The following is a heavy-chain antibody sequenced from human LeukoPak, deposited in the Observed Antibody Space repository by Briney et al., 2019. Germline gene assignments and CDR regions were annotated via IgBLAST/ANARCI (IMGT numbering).Heavy chain of an antibody. CDR3: TTDLTSFGVVIDFDY. D-gene: IGHD3-3*01. Sequence: GGSLRLSCAASGFTFSNAWMSWVRQAPGKWLECVGRIKSTTDGGTTEYTAHMKGRFTISRDHSKNTLYLQMNSLKTEDPAVYYCTTDLTSFGVVIDFDYWGQGTRVTVSA. CDR2: IKSTTDGGTT. J-gene: IGHJ4*02. V-gene: IGHV3-15*01. CDR1: GFTFSNAW.